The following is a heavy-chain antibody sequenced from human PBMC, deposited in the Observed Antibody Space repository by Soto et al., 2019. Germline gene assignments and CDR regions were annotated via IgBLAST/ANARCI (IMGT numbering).Heavy chain of an antibody. J-gene: IGHJ5*02. CDR1: GFTFSAYD. V-gene: IGHV3-13*01. D-gene: IGHD2-8*02. Sequence: EVQLVESGGGLVQPGGSLRLSCAASGFTFSAYDMHWVRQATGKGLEWVSAIGTQHDAYYPDSVKGRFTISRENAKNSLYLQMNSLRAGDTAVYYCARQASYWHGGGGWFDPWGQGTLVNVSS. CDR2: IGTQHDA. CDR3: ARQASYWHGGGGWFDP.